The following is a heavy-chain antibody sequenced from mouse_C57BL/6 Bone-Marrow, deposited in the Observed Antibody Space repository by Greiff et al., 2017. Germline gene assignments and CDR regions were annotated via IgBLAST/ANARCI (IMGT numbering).Heavy chain of an antibody. CDR2: IYPGSGNT. D-gene: IGHD3-2*02. Sequence: VNLMESGAELVRPGASVKLSCKASGYTFTDYYINWVKQRPGQGLEWIARIYPGSGNTYYNEKFKGKATLTAEKSSSTAYMQLSSLTSEDSAVYFCARRGDSSGYYAMDYWGQGTSVTVSS. V-gene: IGHV1-76*01. CDR3: ARRGDSSGYYAMDY. J-gene: IGHJ4*01. CDR1: GYTFTDYY.